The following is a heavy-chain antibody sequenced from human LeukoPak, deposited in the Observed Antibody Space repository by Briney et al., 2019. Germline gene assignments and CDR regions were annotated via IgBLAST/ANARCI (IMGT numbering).Heavy chain of an antibody. CDR3: ARAGRADGDYHYFDY. CDR2: VSFDGSNK. V-gene: IGHV3-30-3*01. Sequence: GGSLRLSCAASGVIFNNFAFHWVRQAPGKGLEWVAAVSFDGSNKYYADSVRGRLTISRDNSKNTLYLQMNSLRAVDTAVYYCARAGRADGDYHYFDYWGQGTLVTVSS. CDR1: GVIFNNFA. D-gene: IGHD4-17*01. J-gene: IGHJ4*02.